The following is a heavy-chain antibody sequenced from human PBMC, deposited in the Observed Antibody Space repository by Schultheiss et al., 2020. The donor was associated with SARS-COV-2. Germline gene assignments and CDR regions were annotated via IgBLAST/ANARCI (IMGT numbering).Heavy chain of an antibody. CDR3: AGRYDSGWYGAFDS. D-gene: IGHD6-19*01. J-gene: IGHJ4*02. Sequence: SETLSLTCTVSGGSITSNNYYWGWVRQPPGKGLEWIGTIYYSGSTYYNPSLKSRVTISVDTSKNQFSLKLSSLTAADTAVYYCAGRYDSGWYGAFDSWGQGTLVTVSS. CDR2: IYYSGST. V-gene: IGHV4-39*01. CDR1: GGSITSNNYY.